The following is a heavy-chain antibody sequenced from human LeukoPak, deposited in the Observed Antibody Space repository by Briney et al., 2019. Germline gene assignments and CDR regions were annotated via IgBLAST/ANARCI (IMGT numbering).Heavy chain of an antibody. Sequence: SVKVSCKASGGTFSSYAISWVRQAPGQGLEWMGRIIPILGIANYAQKFQGRVTITADKSTSTAYMELSSLRSEDTAVYYCARGYSSGWYRGGMDVWGQGTTVTVSS. CDR2: IIPILGIA. CDR1: GGTFSSYA. D-gene: IGHD6-19*01. CDR3: ARGYSSGWYRGGMDV. J-gene: IGHJ6*02. V-gene: IGHV1-69*04.